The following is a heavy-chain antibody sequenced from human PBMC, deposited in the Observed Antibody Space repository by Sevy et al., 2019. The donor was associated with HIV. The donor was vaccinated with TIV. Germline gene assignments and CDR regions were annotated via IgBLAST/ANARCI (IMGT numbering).Heavy chain of an antibody. J-gene: IGHJ3*02. Sequence: SETLSLTCTVSGGSISSSDNYWGWIRQPPGKGLDWIASSYYSGSTYYNPSLKSRVTISVDTSKNQFSLKLRSVTAEDTAVYYCARRGVEDYYGSGTPPLVNGPFDIWGQGTMVTVSS. CDR3: ARRGVEDYYGSGTPPLVNGPFDI. D-gene: IGHD3-10*01. CDR1: GGSISSSDNY. V-gene: IGHV4-39*01. CDR2: SYYSGST.